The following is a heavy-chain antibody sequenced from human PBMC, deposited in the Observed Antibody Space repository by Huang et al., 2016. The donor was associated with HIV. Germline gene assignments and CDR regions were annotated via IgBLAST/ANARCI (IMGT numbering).Heavy chain of an antibody. D-gene: IGHD3-10*01. CDR1: GFTFNSYA. J-gene: IGHJ4*02. V-gene: IGHV3-23*01. CDR3: AKVRGSGSFYNDN. CDR2: IMGTGNPP. Sequence: EVQLLESGGGLVQPGGSLRLSCAASGFTFNSYAMSWFRQAPGKVLEWVSAIMGTGNPPYYADSVKGRFTISRDNARNTLYLQLNSLRPDDTAIYYCAKVRGSGSFYNDNWGQGTLVTVSS.